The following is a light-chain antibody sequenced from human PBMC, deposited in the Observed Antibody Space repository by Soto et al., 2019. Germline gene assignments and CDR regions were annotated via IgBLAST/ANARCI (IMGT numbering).Light chain of an antibody. Sequence: EIVLTQSPATLSLSPGERATLSCRASESVNNFLAWYQQKPGQAPRLLIYDASNRATGVPARFSGSGSGTDLTLTISTLESYDFAVYYCPHRWNWAYGFGQGPKLDI. J-gene: IGKJ2*03. CDR3: PHRWNWAYG. CDR2: DAS. CDR1: ESVNNF. V-gene: IGKV3-11*01.